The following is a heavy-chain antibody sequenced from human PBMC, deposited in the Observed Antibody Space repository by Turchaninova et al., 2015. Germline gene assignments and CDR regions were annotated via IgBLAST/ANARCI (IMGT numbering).Heavy chain of an antibody. CDR3: TTGPRGNYFGMDV. CDR2: IKSKTEGETT. J-gene: IGHJ6*02. D-gene: IGHD3-10*01. CDR1: GLPYRTVG. Sequence: EVALVVAGGGLVKPGGALRVSCAASGLPYRTVGMVGVGQAPGKGMGWVGRIKSKTEGETTDNDAPVKGRFTISRDDSKNTLYLQMNSLKTEDTAVYYCTTGPRGNYFGMDVWGQGTTVTVSS. V-gene: IGHV3-15*01.